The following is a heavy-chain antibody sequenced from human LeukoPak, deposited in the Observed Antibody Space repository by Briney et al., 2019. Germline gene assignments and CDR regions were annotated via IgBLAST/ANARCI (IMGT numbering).Heavy chain of an antibody. CDR3: AKDSRDYNFRTGYYFDY. CDR2: ILANGTP. Sequence: PGGSLRLSCAASGFTFSSYAMSWVRQAPGKGLEWVSVILANGTPFYADSVRGRFTISKDNSRNTLFLQMNNLRADDTAIYYCAKDSRDYNFRTGYYFDYWGQGTLVTVSS. CDR1: GFTFSSYA. V-gene: IGHV3-23*01. D-gene: IGHD5-24*01. J-gene: IGHJ4*02.